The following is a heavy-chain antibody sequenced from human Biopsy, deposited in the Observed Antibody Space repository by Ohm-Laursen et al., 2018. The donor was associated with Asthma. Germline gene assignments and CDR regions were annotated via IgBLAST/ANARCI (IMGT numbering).Heavy chain of an antibody. Sequence: ASVKVSCKSLGCTFNTYVIGWVRQAPGQGLEWMGGINSVYGTTTYPQKFQDRVTITADDSTSTVYMELSSLRSEDTAVYYCARKAGSCISRTCYSLDFWGQGTLVTVSS. CDR3: ARKAGSCISRTCYSLDF. CDR1: GCTFNTYV. CDR2: INSVYGTT. J-gene: IGHJ4*02. V-gene: IGHV1-69*13. D-gene: IGHD2-2*01.